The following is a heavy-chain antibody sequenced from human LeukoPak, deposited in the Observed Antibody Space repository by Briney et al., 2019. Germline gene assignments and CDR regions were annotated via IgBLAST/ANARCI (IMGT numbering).Heavy chain of an antibody. D-gene: IGHD5-24*01. Sequence: AASLKVSCKDSGDTFSGYYTRWVRQAPGQGLEWMGRIDPNSGGTSYAQGFQSTVTMTRDTSISTAYMELSRVTSDDTAVYDCARGRAVGFDYWGQGTLVTVSS. V-gene: IGHV1-2*06. CDR2: IDPNSGGT. J-gene: IGHJ4*02. CDR3: ARGRAVGFDY. CDR1: GDTFSGYY.